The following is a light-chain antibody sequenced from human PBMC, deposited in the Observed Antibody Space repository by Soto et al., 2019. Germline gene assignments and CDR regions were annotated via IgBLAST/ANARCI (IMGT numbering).Light chain of an antibody. J-gene: IGLJ1*01. Sequence: QSALTQPASVSGSPGQSITISCTGTSSVVGSYNLVSWYQQHPDKAPKLMIYEVSKRPSGVSNRFSGSKSGNTASLTISGLQAEDEADYYCCSYAGSSTYVFGTGTKVTVL. CDR2: EVS. V-gene: IGLV2-23*02. CDR1: SSVVGSYNL. CDR3: CSYAGSSTYV.